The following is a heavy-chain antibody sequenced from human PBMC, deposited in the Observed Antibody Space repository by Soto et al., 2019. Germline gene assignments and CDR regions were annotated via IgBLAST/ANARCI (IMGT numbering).Heavy chain of an antibody. J-gene: IGHJ4*02. CDR3: ARTDSSGYYFVY. D-gene: IGHD3-22*01. CDR2: IYSSGTT. CDR1: GDFISSGGYY. V-gene: IGHV4-31*03. Sequence: SETMSLTCTVSGDFISSGGYYWSWIRQLPGKGLEWIGYIYSSGTTYYNPSLKSRITISVDTSKNQFSLNLSSVTAADTAVYYCARTDSSGYYFVYWGQGTLVTVS.